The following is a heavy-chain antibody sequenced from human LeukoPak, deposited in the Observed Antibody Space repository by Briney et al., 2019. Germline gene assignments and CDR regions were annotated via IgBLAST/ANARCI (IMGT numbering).Heavy chain of an antibody. CDR1: GYTFTGYY. V-gene: IGHV1-2*02. J-gene: IGHJ5*02. CDR2: INPNSGGT. Sequence: ASVKVSCKASGYTFTGYYIHWVRQAPGQGLEWMGWINPNSGGTNSAQKFQGRVTMTRDTSISTAYMELSRLRSDATAVYYCARDFSPDITIFGVVRTSRKTPFDPWGQGTLVTVSS. CDR3: ARDFSPDITIFGVVRTSRKTPFDP. D-gene: IGHD3-3*01.